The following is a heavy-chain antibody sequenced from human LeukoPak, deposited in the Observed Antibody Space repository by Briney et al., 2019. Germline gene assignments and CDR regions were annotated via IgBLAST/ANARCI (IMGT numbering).Heavy chain of an antibody. J-gene: IGHJ4*02. D-gene: IGHD2-21*01. V-gene: IGHV4-59*01. CDR2: IYYSGST. CDR1: GGSISSYY. CDR3: ARVKGVIDWFLFDY. Sequence: SETLSLTCTVSGGSISSYYWSWIRQPPGKGLEWIGYIYYSGSTNYNPSLKSRVTISVDTSKNQFSLKLSSVTAADTAVYYCARVKGVIDWFLFDYWGQGTLVTVSS.